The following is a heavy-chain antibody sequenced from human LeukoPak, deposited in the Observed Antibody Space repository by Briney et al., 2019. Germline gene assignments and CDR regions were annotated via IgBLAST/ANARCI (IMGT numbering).Heavy chain of an antibody. V-gene: IGHV3-74*01. D-gene: IGHD2-15*01. Sequence: GGSLRLSCAASGLTFSSYWMHWVRHAPGKGLVWVSRVNSDGSSTSYADPVKGPFTISRDNAKNTLYMQMNSLRAEDTAVYYCARDGYCSDGSCYSYGFDIWGQGTMVTVSS. J-gene: IGHJ3*02. CDR2: VNSDGSST. CDR1: GLTFSSYW. CDR3: ARDGYCSDGSCYSYGFDI.